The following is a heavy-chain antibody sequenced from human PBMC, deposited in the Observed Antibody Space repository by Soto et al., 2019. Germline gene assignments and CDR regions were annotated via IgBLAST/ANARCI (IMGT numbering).Heavy chain of an antibody. D-gene: IGHD4-17*01. Sequence: EVQLLESGGDLVQPGGSLRLSCAASGFTCSSYTMTWVRQAPGKGLEWVSGINSGGRTYYADSVKGRFTISRDDSKNTLYLQIISLRAEDTAVYYCAKDLRPDGVWDFDYWGQGTLVTVSS. V-gene: IGHV3-23*01. J-gene: IGHJ4*02. CDR2: INSGGRT. CDR1: GFTCSSYT. CDR3: AKDLRPDGVWDFDY.